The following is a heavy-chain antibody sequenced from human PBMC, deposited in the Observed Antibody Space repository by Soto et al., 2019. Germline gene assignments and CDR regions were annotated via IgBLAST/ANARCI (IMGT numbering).Heavy chain of an antibody. CDR1: GFTFSSYG. J-gene: IGHJ4*02. CDR3: ARDEDGCGGDCLIDY. CDR2: IWYDGSNK. D-gene: IGHD2-21*02. V-gene: IGHV3-33*01. Sequence: VQLVESGGGVVQPGRSLRLSCAASGFTFSSYGMHWVRQAPGKGLEWVAVIWYDGSNKYYADSVKGRFTISRDNSKNTLYLQMNSLRAEDTAVYYCARDEDGCGGDCLIDYWGQGTLVTVSS.